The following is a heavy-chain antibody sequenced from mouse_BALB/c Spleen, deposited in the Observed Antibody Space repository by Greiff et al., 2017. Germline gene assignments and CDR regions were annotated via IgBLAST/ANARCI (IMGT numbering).Heavy chain of an antibody. CDR1: GFSLTSYG. V-gene: IGHV2-9*02. D-gene: IGHD4-1*01. Sequence: VQLQQSGPGLVAPSQSLSITCTASGFSLTSYGVNWVRQPPGKGLEWLGVIWAGGSTNYNSALMSRLSISKDNSKNQVFLKMNSLQTDDTAMYYCASAPGTSLYWYFDVWGAGTTVTVSS. CDR3: ASAPGTSLYWYFDV. J-gene: IGHJ1*01. CDR2: IWAGGST.